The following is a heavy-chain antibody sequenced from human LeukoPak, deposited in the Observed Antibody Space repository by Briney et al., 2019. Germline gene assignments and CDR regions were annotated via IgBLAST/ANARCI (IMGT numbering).Heavy chain of an antibody. CDR1: GYSIRSAY. CDR3: AKRPDAFDI. J-gene: IGHJ3*02. Sequence: SETLSLTWAVSGYSIRSAYWGWIRQPPGKGLEWIGTIYHSGSTYYNPSLKSRVTISVEVSNNQFSLKLSSVTAADTAVYYCAKRPDAFDIWGQGTMVTVSS. V-gene: IGHV4-38-2*01. CDR2: IYHSGST.